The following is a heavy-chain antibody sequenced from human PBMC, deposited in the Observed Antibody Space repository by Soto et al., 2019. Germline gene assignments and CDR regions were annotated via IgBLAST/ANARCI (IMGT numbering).Heavy chain of an antibody. CDR1: GGTFSSYA. Sequence: SVKVSCKASGGTFSSYAISWVRQAPGQGLEWMGGIIPIFGTANYAQKFQGRVTITADESTSTAYMELSSLRSEDTAVYYCARGSITMVRGVINYYYYGMDVWGQGTMVTVSS. J-gene: IGHJ6*02. CDR2: IIPIFGTA. V-gene: IGHV1-69*13. D-gene: IGHD3-10*01. CDR3: ARGSITMVRGVINYYYYGMDV.